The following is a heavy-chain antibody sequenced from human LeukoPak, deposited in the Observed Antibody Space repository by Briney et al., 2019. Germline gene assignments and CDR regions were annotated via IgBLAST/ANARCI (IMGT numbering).Heavy chain of an antibody. V-gene: IGHV3-53*01. Sequence: GGSLRLSCAASGFTVSSNYMSWVRQAPGKGLEWVSVIYGGGDTYYAESGRGRFTVSRDNSKNTLYLQMNSLRVDDTAVYYCGKLKSSGYLIEYWGQGTLVTVSS. J-gene: IGHJ4*02. D-gene: IGHD3-22*01. CDR2: IYGGGDT. CDR1: GFTVSSNY. CDR3: GKLKSSGYLIEY.